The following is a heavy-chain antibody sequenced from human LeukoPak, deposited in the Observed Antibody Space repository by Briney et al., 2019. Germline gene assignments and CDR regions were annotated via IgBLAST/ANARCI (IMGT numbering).Heavy chain of an antibody. D-gene: IGHD4-17*01. CDR3: AKHKENYGDSCLDDN. CDR2: ISGSGGRT. Sequence: PGGSLRLSCAASGFTFSNYAMTWVRLAPGKGLEWVSAISGSGGRTDHADSVKGRFTVSRDNSKNTVSLQMNSLRAEDTAIYFCAKHKENYGDSCLDDNWGQGTLVTVSS. J-gene: IGHJ4*02. CDR1: GFTFSNYA. V-gene: IGHV3-23*01.